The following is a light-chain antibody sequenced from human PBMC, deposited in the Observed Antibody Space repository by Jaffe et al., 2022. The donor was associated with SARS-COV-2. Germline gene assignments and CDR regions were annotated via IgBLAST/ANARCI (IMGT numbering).Light chain of an antibody. V-gene: IGKV3-15*01. CDR3: QQYSNWPRT. Sequence: EIVMTQSPATLSVSPGERATLSCRASQSVSSNLAWYRQKPGQAPRLLIYDVFTRATGIPARFSGSGSGTEFTLTISSLQSEDFAVYYCQQYSNWPRTFGQGTKVEIK. CDR1: QSVSSN. J-gene: IGKJ1*01. CDR2: DVF.